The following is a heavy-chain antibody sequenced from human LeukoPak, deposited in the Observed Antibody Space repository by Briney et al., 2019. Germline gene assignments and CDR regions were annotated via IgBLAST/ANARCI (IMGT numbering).Heavy chain of an antibody. D-gene: IGHD2-15*01. J-gene: IGHJ4*02. CDR1: GFTFSSYS. Sequence: GGSLRLSCAASGFTFSSYSMNWVRQAPGKGLEWVSSISSSSSYVYYADSVKGRFTISRDNAKNSLYLQMNSLRAEDTAVYYCARDKGSWEHYWGQGTLVTVSS. CDR3: ARDKGSWEHY. CDR2: ISSSSSYV. V-gene: IGHV3-21*01.